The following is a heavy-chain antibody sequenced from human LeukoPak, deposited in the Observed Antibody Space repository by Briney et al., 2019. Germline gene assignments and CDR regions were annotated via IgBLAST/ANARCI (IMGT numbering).Heavy chain of an antibody. CDR3: AREVAATLRPFDY. Sequence: GGTLRLSCAASGFTFSSYAMSWVRQAPGKGLEWVSAISGRGAGTYYADSVKGRLTISRDNAKNTLYLQMNSLRAEDTAVYYCAREVAATLRPFDYWGQGTLVTVSS. J-gene: IGHJ4*02. CDR2: ISGRGAGT. V-gene: IGHV3-23*01. D-gene: IGHD2-15*01. CDR1: GFTFSSYA.